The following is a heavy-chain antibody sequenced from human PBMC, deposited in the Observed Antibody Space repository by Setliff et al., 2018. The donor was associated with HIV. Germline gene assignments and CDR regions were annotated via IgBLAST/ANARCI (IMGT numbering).Heavy chain of an antibody. CDR2: IYSGGST. V-gene: IGHV4-4*08. J-gene: IGHJ3*01. CDR1: GGSIGGYY. D-gene: IGHD3-10*01. Sequence: SETLSLTCTVSGGSIGGYYWSWIRQPPGTGLEWLGCIYSGGSTNYNPSLESRITISLDTSKNQFSLRLTSVTAADTAVYYCARVRSYGSAYDAFDVWGPGTMVTVSS. CDR3: ARVRSYGSAYDAFDV.